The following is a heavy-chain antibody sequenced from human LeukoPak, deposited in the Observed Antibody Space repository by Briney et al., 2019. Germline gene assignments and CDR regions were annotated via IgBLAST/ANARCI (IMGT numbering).Heavy chain of an antibody. CDR1: GFTFDDYT. CDR2: IYSGGST. CDR3: ANLIRVDGYGGTASPYFDY. D-gene: IGHD4-23*01. Sequence: GGSLRLSCAASGFTFDDYTMHWVRQAPGKGLEWVSVIYSGGSTYYADSVKGRFTISRDNSKNTLYLQMNSLRAEDTAVYYCANLIRVDGYGGTASPYFDYWGQGTLVTVSS. V-gene: IGHV3-23*03. J-gene: IGHJ4*02.